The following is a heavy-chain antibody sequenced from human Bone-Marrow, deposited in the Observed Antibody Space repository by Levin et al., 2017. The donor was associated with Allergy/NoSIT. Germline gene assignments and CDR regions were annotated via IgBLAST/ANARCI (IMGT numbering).Heavy chain of an antibody. Sequence: GESLKISCAASGFTFGSYAMHWVRQAPGKGLEWVALMLYDGSNKYYSDSVKGRFTVSRDNLENTLYLQMNSLRVDDTAVYFCARAINDAGDPEPSFDSWGQGTLVSVSS. V-gene: IGHV3-30-3*01. CDR1: GFTFGSYA. CDR2: MLYDGSNK. J-gene: IGHJ4*02. CDR3: ARAINDAGDPEPSFDS. D-gene: IGHD4-17*01.